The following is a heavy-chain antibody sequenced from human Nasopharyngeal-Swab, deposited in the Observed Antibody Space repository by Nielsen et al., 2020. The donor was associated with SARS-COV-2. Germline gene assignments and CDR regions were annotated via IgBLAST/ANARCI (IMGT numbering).Heavy chain of an antibody. CDR3: ARDDYYDSSGYLRVPFYYYMDV. D-gene: IGHD3-22*01. Sequence: GESLKISCAVSGFTFSSYSMSWVRQAPGKGLEWVSNIKQDGSETYYVDSVKGRFTISRDNAKNSLYLQMHSLRAEDTAVYYCARDDYYDSSGYLRVPFYYYMDVWGKGTTVTVSS. J-gene: IGHJ6*03. CDR1: GFTFSSYS. CDR2: IKQDGSET. V-gene: IGHV3-7*01.